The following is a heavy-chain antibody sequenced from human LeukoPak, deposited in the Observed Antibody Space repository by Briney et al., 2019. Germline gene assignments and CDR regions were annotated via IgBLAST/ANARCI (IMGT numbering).Heavy chain of an antibody. CDR2: IYYSGST. J-gene: IGHJ6*03. CDR1: GASISGSSHYF. D-gene: IGHD2-15*01. Sequence: SETLSLTCTVSGASISGSSHYFWGWIRQTPGKGLEWIGYIYYSGSTNYNPSLKSRVTISVDTSKNQFSLKLSSVTAADTAVYYCARTTEGYCRGRSCYSYYYYMDVWGKGTTVTVSS. V-gene: IGHV4-61*05. CDR3: ARTTEGYCRGRSCYSYYYYMDV.